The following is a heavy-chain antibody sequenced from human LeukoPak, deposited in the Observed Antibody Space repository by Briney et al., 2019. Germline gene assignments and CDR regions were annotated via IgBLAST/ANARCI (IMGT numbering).Heavy chain of an antibody. CDR2: ISYDGSNK. J-gene: IGHJ4*02. D-gene: IGHD4-23*01. CDR3: ARDHYGSKYFDY. CDR1: GFTFSNYA. Sequence: GGSLRLSCAASGFTFSNYAMHWVRQAPGKGLEWVSLISYDGSNKYYADSVKGRFTVSRDNSKNTLYLQMSSLRAEDTAVYYCARDHYGSKYFDYWGKGNLVTVSS. V-gene: IGHV3-30*04.